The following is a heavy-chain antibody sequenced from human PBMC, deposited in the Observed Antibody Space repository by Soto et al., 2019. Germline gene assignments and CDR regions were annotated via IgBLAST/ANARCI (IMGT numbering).Heavy chain of an antibody. CDR2: ISGSVGRR. CDR1: GFTFSSYA. D-gene: IGHD6-13*01. Sequence: EVQLLESGGGLVQPGGSLRLSCAASGFTFSSYAMSWVRQAPGKVLEGVSAISGSVGRRYYADSVRGRFTIARDNSKNTMYMEMNSLRAEDTAVYYCAKGGGIAADGRTLHYWGQGTLVTVSS. CDR3: AKGGGIAADGRTLHY. V-gene: IGHV3-23*01. J-gene: IGHJ4*02.